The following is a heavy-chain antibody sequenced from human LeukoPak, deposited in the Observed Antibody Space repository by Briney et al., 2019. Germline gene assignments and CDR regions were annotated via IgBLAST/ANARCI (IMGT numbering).Heavy chain of an antibody. Sequence: PGGSLRLSCAASGFTVSSNYMSWVRQAPGKGLEWVSVIYSGGSTYYADSVKGRFTISRDNSKNTLYLQMNSLKTEDTAVYYCTFVSELLPGSYWGQGTLVTVSS. CDR1: GFTVSSNY. J-gene: IGHJ4*02. CDR3: TFVSELLPGSY. V-gene: IGHV3-66*01. D-gene: IGHD3-10*01. CDR2: IYSGGST.